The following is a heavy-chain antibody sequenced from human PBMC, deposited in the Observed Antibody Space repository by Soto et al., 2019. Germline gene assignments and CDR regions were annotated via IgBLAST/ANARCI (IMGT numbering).Heavy chain of an antibody. CDR1: GGSISSYY. V-gene: IGHV4-59*01. J-gene: IGHJ6*02. Sequence: SETLSLTCTVSGGSISSYYWSWIRQPPGKGLEWIGYIYYSGSTNYNPSLKSRVTISVDTSKNQFSLKLSSVTAADTAVYYCARLPWALYYYYGMDVWGQGTTVTVSS. CDR3: ARLPWALYYYYGMDV. CDR2: IYYSGST.